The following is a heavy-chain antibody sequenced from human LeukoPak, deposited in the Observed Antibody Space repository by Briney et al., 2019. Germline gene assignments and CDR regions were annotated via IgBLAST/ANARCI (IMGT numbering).Heavy chain of an antibody. Sequence: SETLSLTCSVSGYSISSGYYWGWIRQSPVKGLEWIGNIYHSGIINYNPSLKSRVTISVDTSKNQFSLKMTSVTAADTAVYYCARDPHYYDSGGDFYNAFDIWGHGTLVTVSS. CDR2: IYHSGII. CDR3: ARDPHYYDSGGDFYNAFDI. CDR1: GYSISSGYY. J-gene: IGHJ3*02. V-gene: IGHV4-38-2*02. D-gene: IGHD3-22*01.